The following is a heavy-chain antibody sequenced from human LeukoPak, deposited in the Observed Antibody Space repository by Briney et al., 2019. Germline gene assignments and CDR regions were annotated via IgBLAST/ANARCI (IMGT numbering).Heavy chain of an antibody. J-gene: IGHJ6*04. CDR2: ISSSSSYI. CDR3: ARDLTSKLDV. V-gene: IGHV3-21*01. Sequence: GGSLRLSCAASGFTFSSYSMNWVRHAPGGGLEWVSSISSSSSYIYSAASVKGRFTISRDNAKNSLYLQMNSLRAEDTAVYYCARDLTSKLDVWGKGTPVTVSS. CDR1: GFTFSSYS.